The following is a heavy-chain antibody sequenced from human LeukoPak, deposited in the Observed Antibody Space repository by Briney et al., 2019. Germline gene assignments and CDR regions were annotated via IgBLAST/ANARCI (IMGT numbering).Heavy chain of an antibody. CDR2: INTNTGNP. V-gene: IGHV7-4-1*02. Sequence: VASVKVSCKASGYTFTSYAMNRVRQAPGQGLEWMGWINTNTGNPTYAQGFTGRFVFSLDTSVSTAYLQISSLKAEDTAVYYCAREGDYGEVRNYYYYMDVWGKGTTVTVFS. CDR1: GYTFTSYA. J-gene: IGHJ6*03. D-gene: IGHD4-17*01. CDR3: AREGDYGEVRNYYYYMDV.